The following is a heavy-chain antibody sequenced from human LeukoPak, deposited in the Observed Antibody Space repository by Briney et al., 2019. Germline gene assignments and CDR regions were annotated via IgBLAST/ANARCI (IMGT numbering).Heavy chain of an antibody. V-gene: IGHV3-30*18. Sequence: PGGSLRLSCAASGFTFSSYGMHWVRQAPGKGLEWVAVISYDGSNKYYADSVKGRFTISRDNSKNTLYLQMNSLRAEDTAVYYCANDSEQWLDGGGYFDYWGQGTLVTVSS. CDR3: ANDSEQWLDGGGYFDY. CDR1: GFTFSSYG. CDR2: ISYDGSNK. J-gene: IGHJ4*02. D-gene: IGHD6-19*01.